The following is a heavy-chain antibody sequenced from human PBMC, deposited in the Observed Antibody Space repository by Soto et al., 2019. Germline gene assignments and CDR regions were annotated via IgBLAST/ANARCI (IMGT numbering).Heavy chain of an antibody. V-gene: IGHV4-30-4*01. CDR2: IYYSGGT. D-gene: IGHD3-22*01. Sequence: AVSRKCIVPGGSSSSGNYYWNWIRQPPGKGLEWIGFIYYSGGTYYKPSLKSRVSMSVDASKNQFSLKLTSVTAADTAVYYCAREPYDYDRSGHFDYWGQGTLVTVSS. J-gene: IGHJ4*02. CDR3: AREPYDYDRSGHFDY. CDR1: GGSSSSGNYY.